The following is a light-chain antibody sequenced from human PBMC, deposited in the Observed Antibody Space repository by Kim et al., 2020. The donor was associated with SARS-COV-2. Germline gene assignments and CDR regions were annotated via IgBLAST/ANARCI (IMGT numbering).Light chain of an antibody. CDR2: EVS. CDR1: SDDIGSYNR. Sequence: QSALTQPPSVSGSPGQSVTISCTGTSDDIGSYNRVSWYQQSPGTAPKLLIYEVSNRPSGVPDRFSGSQSGSTASLTISGLLPEDEADYYCSSYTSSSSFDVAFGGGTQLTVL. V-gene: IGLV2-18*02. J-gene: IGLJ2*01. CDR3: SSYTSSSSFDVA.